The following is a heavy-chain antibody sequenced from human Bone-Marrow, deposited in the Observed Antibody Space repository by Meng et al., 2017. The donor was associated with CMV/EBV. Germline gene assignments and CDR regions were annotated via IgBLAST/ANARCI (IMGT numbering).Heavy chain of an antibody. J-gene: IGHJ6*02. CDR1: GYTFTGYY. CDR3: ARGGVRGFVVVPDYGMDV. Sequence: ASVKVSCKASGYTFTGYYMRWVRQAPGQGLEWMGWINPNSGGTNYAQKFQGRVTMTRDTSISTAYMELSRLRSDDTAVYYCARGGVRGFVVVPDYGMDVWGQGTTVTVSS. V-gene: IGHV1-2*02. CDR2: INPNSGGT. D-gene: IGHD2-2*01.